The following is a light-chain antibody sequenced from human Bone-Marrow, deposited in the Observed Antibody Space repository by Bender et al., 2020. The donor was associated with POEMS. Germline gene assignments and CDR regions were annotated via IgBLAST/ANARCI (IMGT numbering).Light chain of an antibody. CDR3: CSHAGLSTPVV. CDR1: GSDVGGYNY. Sequence: QSALTQPASVSGSPGQSITISCTGTGSDVGGYNYVSWYQQHPGKAPKVMIYDVSKRPSGVPDRFSGSKSGNTASLTISGLQAEDEADYYCCSHAGLSTPVVFGGGTHLTVL. CDR2: DVS. J-gene: IGLJ2*01. V-gene: IGLV2-11*01.